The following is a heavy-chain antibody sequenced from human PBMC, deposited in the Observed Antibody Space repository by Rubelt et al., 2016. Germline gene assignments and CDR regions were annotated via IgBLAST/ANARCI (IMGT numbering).Heavy chain of an antibody. D-gene: IGHD4-23*01. V-gene: IGHV1-18*01. CDR2: ISAYNGNT. CDR1: GYTFTSYG. J-gene: IGHJ4*02. CDR3: ARDLGGNSVLYYFDY. Sequence: QVQLVQSGAEVKKPGASVKVSCKASGYTFTSYGISWVRQAPGQGLEWMGWISAYNGNTNYAQKFKGRCTMTTDTSTGTAYMELRGLGSDDTAVYYCARDLGGNSVLYYFDYWGQGTLVTVSS.